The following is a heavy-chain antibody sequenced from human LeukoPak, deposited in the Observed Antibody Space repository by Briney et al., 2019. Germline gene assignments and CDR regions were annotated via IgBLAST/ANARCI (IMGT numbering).Heavy chain of an antibody. J-gene: IGHJ4*02. D-gene: IGHD1-26*01. V-gene: IGHV1-46*01. Sequence: ASVKVSCKASGYIFTAYYIHWVRQAPGQGLEWMGIINPSGGSTSYAQKFQGRVTMTRDTSTSTVYMELSSLRSEDTAVYYCARVVSNGSPNEDYYFDYWGQGTLVTVS. CDR3: ARVVSNGSPNEDYYFDY. CDR1: GYIFTAYY. CDR2: INPSGGST.